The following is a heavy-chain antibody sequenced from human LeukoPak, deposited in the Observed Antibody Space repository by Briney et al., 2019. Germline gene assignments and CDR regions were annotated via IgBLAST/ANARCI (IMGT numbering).Heavy chain of an antibody. Sequence: SETLSLTCTVSGGSISSYYWSWIRQPAGKGLEWIGRIYTSGSTNYNPSLKSRVTMSVDTSKNQYSLKLSSVTAADTAAYYCARDNRRYSSSWYNWFDPWGQGTLVTVSS. J-gene: IGHJ5*02. CDR2: IYTSGST. CDR1: GGSISSYY. D-gene: IGHD6-13*01. V-gene: IGHV4-4*07. CDR3: ARDNRRYSSSWYNWFDP.